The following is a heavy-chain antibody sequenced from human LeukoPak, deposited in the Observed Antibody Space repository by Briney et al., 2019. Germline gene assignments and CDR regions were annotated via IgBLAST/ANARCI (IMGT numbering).Heavy chain of an antibody. V-gene: IGHV4-34*01. Sequence: SETLSLTCAVYGGSFSGYYWSWIRRPSGKGLEWIGEINHSGSTNYNPSLKSRATISMDTSKDQFSLKLNSVTAADTAVYYCARQIAWGVGRFDYWGQGTLATVSA. J-gene: IGHJ4*02. CDR1: GGSFSGYY. D-gene: IGHD3-10*01. CDR2: INHSGST. CDR3: ARQIAWGVGRFDY.